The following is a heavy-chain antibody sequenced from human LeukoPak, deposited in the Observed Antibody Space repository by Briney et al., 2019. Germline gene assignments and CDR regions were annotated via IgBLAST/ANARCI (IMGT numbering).Heavy chain of an antibody. V-gene: IGHV3-74*01. J-gene: IGHJ4*02. CDR2: INPDGSTT. Sequence: PGGSLRLSCVASGFSFSSYWMHWVRQVPGKGLVWVSRINPDGSTTSYADSVKDRFTISRGNAKSMVYLQMNSLRGEDSAVYYCARVSIGWYHFDYWGQGVLVSVSS. CDR3: ARVSIGWYHFDY. CDR1: GFSFSSYW. D-gene: IGHD6-19*01.